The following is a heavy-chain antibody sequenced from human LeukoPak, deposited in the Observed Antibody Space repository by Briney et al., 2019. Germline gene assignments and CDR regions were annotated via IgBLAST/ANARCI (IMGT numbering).Heavy chain of an antibody. CDR3: AREGSLGSYWFDP. CDR1: GGSISSYY. J-gene: IGHJ5*02. CDR2: IYYSGST. Sequence: SETLSLTCTVSGGSISSYYWSWIRQPPGKGLEWIGYIYYSGSTSYNPSLKSRVTISVDTSKNQLSLKLSSVTAADTAVYYCAREGSLGSYWFDPWGQGTLVTVSS. V-gene: IGHV4-59*01.